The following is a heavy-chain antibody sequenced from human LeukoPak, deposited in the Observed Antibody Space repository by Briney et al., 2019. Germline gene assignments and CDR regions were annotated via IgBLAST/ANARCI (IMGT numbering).Heavy chain of an antibody. CDR2: ISYDGSSK. CDR3: AKYSSSSNYYYGMDV. J-gene: IGHJ6*02. Sequence: GGSLRLSCAASGLTFSSYAMNWVRQAPGKGLEWVAVISYDGSSKQYADSVKGRFTISRDNSEKTLYLQMNSLRVEDTAVYHCAKYSSSSNYYYGMDVWGQGTTVTVSS. V-gene: IGHV3-30*18. D-gene: IGHD6-13*01. CDR1: GLTFSSYA.